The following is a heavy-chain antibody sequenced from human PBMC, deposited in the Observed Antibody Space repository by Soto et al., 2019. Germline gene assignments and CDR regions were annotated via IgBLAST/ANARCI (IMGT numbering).Heavy chain of an antibody. J-gene: IGHJ6*02. CDR2: ISAYNGNT. CDR3: ARDPGIAAAGTTYYYYGMDV. CDR1: GYTFTSYG. V-gene: IGHV1-18*04. Sequence: ASVKVSCKASGYTFTSYGISWVRQAPGQGLEWMGWISAYNGNTNYAQKLQGRVTMTTDTSTSTVYMELRSLRSDDTAVYYCARDPGIAAAGTTYYYYGMDVWGQGTTVTVSS. D-gene: IGHD6-13*01.